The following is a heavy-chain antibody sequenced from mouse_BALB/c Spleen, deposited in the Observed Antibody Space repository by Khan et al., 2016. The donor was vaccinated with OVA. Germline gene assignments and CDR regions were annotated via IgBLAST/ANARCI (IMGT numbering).Heavy chain of an antibody. CDR1: GYIFTSYW. CDR2: IYPGTDNT. Sequence: QVQLMQSGAELVRPGASVKLSCKTSGYIFTSYWIHWVKQRSGQGLEWIARIYPGTDNTYYNEKFKDKSTLSSDKSSSTAYLQLSSLKSEDSAVYCCASEDALCYFDYWGQGTTLTVSS. CDR3: ASEDALCYFDY. J-gene: IGHJ2*01. V-gene: IGHV1-76*01.